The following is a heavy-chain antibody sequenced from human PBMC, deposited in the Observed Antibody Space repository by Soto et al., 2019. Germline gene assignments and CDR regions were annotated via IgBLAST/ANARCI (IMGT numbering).Heavy chain of an antibody. V-gene: IGHV1-69*13. J-gene: IGHJ4*02. CDR1: GGTFSSYA. Sequence: GASVKVSCKASGGTFSSYAISWVRQAPGQGLEWMGGIIPIFGTANYAQKFQGRVTITADESTSTAYMELSSLRSEDTAVYYCARQTMTTTVVTRSRWSYYFDYWGQGTLVTVSS. CDR2: IIPIFGTA. CDR3: ARQTMTTTVVTRSRWSYYFDY. D-gene: IGHD4-17*01.